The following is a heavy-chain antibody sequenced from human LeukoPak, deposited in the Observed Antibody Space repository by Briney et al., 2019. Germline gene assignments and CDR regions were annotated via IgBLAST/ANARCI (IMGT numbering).Heavy chain of an antibody. CDR3: ARHPGSISSKGYFDY. D-gene: IGHD2-2*01. CDR2: IYYSGST. Sequence: SETLSLTCTVSGGSISSSSYYWGWIRQPPGKGLEWIGRIYYSGSTYYNPSLKSRVTISVDTSKIQFSLKLSSVTAADTAVYYCARHPGSISSKGYFDYWGQGTLVTVSS. V-gene: IGHV4-39*01. J-gene: IGHJ4*02. CDR1: GGSISSSSYY.